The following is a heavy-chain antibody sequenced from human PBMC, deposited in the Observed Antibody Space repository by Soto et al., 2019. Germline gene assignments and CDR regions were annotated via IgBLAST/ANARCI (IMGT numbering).Heavy chain of an antibody. Sequence: GGSLRLSCAASGFTFSDYGIHWVRQAPGKGLEWRAFISYDGSNKYYADSVKGRFTISRDNSKNTLYLQMNSLRAEDTAVYYCARDSYCSGGSCYPGFLDYWGQGTLVTVSS. CDR1: GFTFSDYG. CDR3: ARDSYCSGGSCYPGFLDY. D-gene: IGHD2-15*01. V-gene: IGHV3-30*03. J-gene: IGHJ4*02. CDR2: ISYDGSNK.